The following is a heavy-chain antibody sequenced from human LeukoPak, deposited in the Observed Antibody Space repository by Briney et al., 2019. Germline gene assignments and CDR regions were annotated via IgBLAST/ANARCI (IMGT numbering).Heavy chain of an antibody. V-gene: IGHV1-18*01. D-gene: IGHD1-26*01. Sequence: ASVKVSCKASGYSFVFFGVSWVRQAPGQGLEWVGWIDSHNGDRNYAEKFQDRVTMTTDTSTTTSYMELRSLRSDDTAVYYCARAVSGSLYGDFDFWGQGTLVTVSS. CDR3: ARAVSGSLYGDFDF. CDR1: GYSFVFFG. J-gene: IGHJ4*02. CDR2: IDSHNGDR.